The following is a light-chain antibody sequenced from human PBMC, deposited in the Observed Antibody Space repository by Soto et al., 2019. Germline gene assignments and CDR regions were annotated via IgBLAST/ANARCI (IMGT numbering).Light chain of an antibody. CDR2: WGS. V-gene: IGKV4-1*01. CDR3: QQYYSSHT. J-gene: IGKJ5*01. Sequence: DIVMTQSPDSLAVSLGERATINCKSSQSVLYSSNNKNCLAWYQQKPGQPPKLLVYWGSTRGSGVPDRLSGSGSGTDFTLTISSLQAEDVAVYYCQQYYSSHTFGQGTRLEI. CDR1: QSVLYSSNNKNC.